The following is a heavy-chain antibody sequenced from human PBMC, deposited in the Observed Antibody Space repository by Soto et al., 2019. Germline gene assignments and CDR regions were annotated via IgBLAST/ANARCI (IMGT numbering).Heavy chain of an antibody. V-gene: IGHV3-66*01. Sequence: EVQLVESGGGLVQPGGSLRLSCAASGFTVSSYHMSWVRQAPGKGLEWVSIIYSAGSADFADSLKGRFTISRDNSKNTLYLQMSSLRAEDTAVYYCTRVYSSSYHYFDYWGQGTLVTVSS. D-gene: IGHD6-13*01. J-gene: IGHJ4*02. CDR1: GFTVSSYH. CDR3: TRVYSSSYHYFDY. CDR2: IYSAGSA.